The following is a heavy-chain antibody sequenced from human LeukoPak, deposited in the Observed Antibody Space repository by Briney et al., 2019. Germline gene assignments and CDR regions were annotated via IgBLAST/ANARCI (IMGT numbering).Heavy chain of an antibody. V-gene: IGHV1-2*02. CDR1: GYTFTGYY. D-gene: IGHD3-9*01. CDR2: INPNSGGT. CDR3: ARGDILTGYFSDY. Sequence: ASVKVSCKASGYTFTGYYMHWVRQAPGQGLEWMGWINPNSGGTNYAQKFQGRVTMTRDTSISTAYMELSRLRSDDTAVYYCARGDILTGYFSDYWGQGTLGTVSS. J-gene: IGHJ4*02.